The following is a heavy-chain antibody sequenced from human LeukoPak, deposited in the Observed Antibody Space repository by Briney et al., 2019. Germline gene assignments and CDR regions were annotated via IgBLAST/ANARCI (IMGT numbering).Heavy chain of an antibody. Sequence: GGSLRLSCSASGFTFSGHFMHWVRQAPGKGLEYVSSISINGDKTYYAESVKGRFTISRDNSKNTLYLQMNSLRTEDTAVYYCARGYGGNSGAFDIWGRGTMVTVSS. CDR2: ISINGDKT. CDR1: GFTFSGHF. D-gene: IGHD4-23*01. J-gene: IGHJ3*02. CDR3: ARGYGGNSGAFDI. V-gene: IGHV3-64*04.